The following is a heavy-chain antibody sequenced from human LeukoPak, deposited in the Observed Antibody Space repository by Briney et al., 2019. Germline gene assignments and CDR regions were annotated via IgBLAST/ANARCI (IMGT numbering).Heavy chain of an antibody. CDR2: IYYSGST. J-gene: IGHJ3*02. CDR1: GGSISSYY. CDR3: ARHYYYYGSGSYYAFDI. V-gene: IGHV4-59*08. D-gene: IGHD3-10*01. Sequence: SETLSLTCTVSGGSISSYYWSWIRQPPGKGLEWIGYIYYSGSTNYNPSLKSRVTISVDTSKNQFSLKLSSVTAADTAVYYCARHYYYYGSGSYYAFDIWGQGTMVTVSS.